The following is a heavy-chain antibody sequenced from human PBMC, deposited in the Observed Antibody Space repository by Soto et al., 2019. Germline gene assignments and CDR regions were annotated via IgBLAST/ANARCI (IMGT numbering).Heavy chain of an antibody. CDR3: AREGGKDGYYYYGMDV. J-gene: IGHJ6*02. V-gene: IGHV4-59*01. Sequence: PSETLSLTCTVSGGSISSYYWSWIRQPPGKGLEWIGYIYYSGSTNYNPSLKSRVTISVDTSKNQFSLKLSSVTAADTAVYYCAREGGKDGYYYYGMDVWGQGTTVTVSS. CDR1: GGSISSYY. D-gene: IGHD3-16*01. CDR2: IYYSGST.